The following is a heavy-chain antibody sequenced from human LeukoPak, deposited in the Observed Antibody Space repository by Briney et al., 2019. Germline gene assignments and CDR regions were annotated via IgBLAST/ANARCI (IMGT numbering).Heavy chain of an antibody. V-gene: IGHV3-66*01. CDR2: IYSGGST. D-gene: IGHD2-2*01. Sequence: PGGSLRLSCAASGFTVSSNYMSWVRQAPGKGLEWVSVIYSGGSTYYADSVKGRFTISRDNSKNTLYLQMNSLRAEDTAVYYCAKDYSSGYEYCSSTSCSIWGQGTLVTVSS. J-gene: IGHJ4*02. CDR3: AKDYSSGYEYCSSTSCSI. CDR1: GFTVSSNY.